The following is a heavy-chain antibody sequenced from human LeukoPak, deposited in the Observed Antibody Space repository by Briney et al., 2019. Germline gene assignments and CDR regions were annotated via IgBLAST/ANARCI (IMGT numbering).Heavy chain of an antibody. CDR3: ARGWDGIAVAGSFDY. J-gene: IGHJ4*02. CDR2: IYYNEST. Sequence: PSETLSLTCTVSGGSISTYYWSWIRQPVGKGLEWIGYIYYNESTNYNPSVKSRVTISADTSKNQFSLKLRSVTAADTAVYYCARGWDGIAVAGSFDYWGQGTLVTVSS. CDR1: GGSISTYY. V-gene: IGHV4-59*01. D-gene: IGHD6-19*01.